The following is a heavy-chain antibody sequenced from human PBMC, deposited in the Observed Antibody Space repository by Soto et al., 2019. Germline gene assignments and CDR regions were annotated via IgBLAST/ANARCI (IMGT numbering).Heavy chain of an antibody. V-gene: IGHV4-30-4*01. CDR1: GGSISSGDYY. D-gene: IGHD3-22*01. J-gene: IGHJ5*02. CDR3: ARAVPPNYYDSSTPGNWFDP. Sequence: QVQLQESGPGLVKPSQTLSLTCTVSGGSISSGDYYWSWIRQPPGKGLEWIGYIYYSGSTYYNPSLKSRVTISVDTSKNQFSLKLSSVTAADTAVYYCARAVPPNYYDSSTPGNWFDPWGQGTLVTVSS. CDR2: IYYSGST.